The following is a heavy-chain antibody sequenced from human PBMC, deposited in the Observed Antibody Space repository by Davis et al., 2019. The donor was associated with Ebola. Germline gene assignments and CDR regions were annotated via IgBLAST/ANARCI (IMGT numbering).Heavy chain of an antibody. CDR2: IYYSGST. D-gene: IGHD2-2*01. CDR1: GGSISSGGYY. CDR3: ARSLAPYQLLSFSAPDR. V-gene: IGHV4-31*03. J-gene: IGHJ4*02. Sequence: SETLSLTCTVSGGSISSGGYYWSWIRQHPGKGLEWIGYIYYSGSTYYNPSLKSRVTISVDTSKNQFSLKLSSVTAADTAVYYCARSLAPYQLLSFSAPDRWGQGTLVTVSS.